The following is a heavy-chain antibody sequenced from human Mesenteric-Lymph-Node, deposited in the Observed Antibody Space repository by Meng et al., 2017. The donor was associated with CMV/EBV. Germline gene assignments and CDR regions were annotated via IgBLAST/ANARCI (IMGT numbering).Heavy chain of an antibody. J-gene: IGHJ6*02. CDR2: IIPILGIA. CDR1: GGTFSSYA. Sequence: SVKVSCKASGGTFSSYAISWVRQAPGQGLEWMGGIIPILGIANYAQKFQGRVTITADKSTSTAYMELSSLRSEDTAVYYCARAREYDFWSGYYKRGFMNYYGMDVWGQGTTVTVSS. D-gene: IGHD3-3*01. CDR3: ARAREYDFWSGYYKRGFMNYYGMDV. V-gene: IGHV1-69*10.